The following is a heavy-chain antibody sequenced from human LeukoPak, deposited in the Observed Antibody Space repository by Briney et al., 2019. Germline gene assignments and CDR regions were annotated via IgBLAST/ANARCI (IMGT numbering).Heavy chain of an antibody. J-gene: IGHJ4*02. D-gene: IGHD3-9*01. CDR2: INWNGDNT. Sequence: GGSLRLSCAASGFTFDDYGMSWVRQAPGKGLEWVSGINWNGDNTDYADSVKGRFSISRDNAKNSLYLQMNSLRAEDTALYYCARGFDGNFDYWGQGTLVTVSP. CDR3: ARGFDGNFDY. CDR1: GFTFDDYG. V-gene: IGHV3-20*04.